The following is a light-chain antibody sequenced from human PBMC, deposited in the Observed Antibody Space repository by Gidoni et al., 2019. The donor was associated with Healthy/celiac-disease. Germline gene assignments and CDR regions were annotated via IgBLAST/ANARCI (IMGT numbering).Light chain of an antibody. V-gene: IGKV1-39*01. CDR2: AAS. Sequence: DIQMTQPPSSLSASVGDRVTITCRASQSISSYLNWYQQKPGKAPKLLIYAASSLQSGVPSRFSGSGSGTDFTLTISSLQPEDVATYYCQQSYSTPRTFGQGTRLEIK. CDR3: QQSYSTPRT. CDR1: QSISSY. J-gene: IGKJ5*01.